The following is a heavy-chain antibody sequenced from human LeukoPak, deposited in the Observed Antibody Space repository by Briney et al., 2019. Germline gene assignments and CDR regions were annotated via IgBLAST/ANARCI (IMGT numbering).Heavy chain of an antibody. CDR3: ARVGEGRYYQYYYMDV. J-gene: IGHJ6*03. D-gene: IGHD1-26*01. V-gene: IGHV3-64*01. Sequence: GGSLRLSCEVSGFIFSNYGMHWVRQAPGKGLEYVSAISKNGGNTYYANSVKGRFSISRDNSKNTLYLQMGSLRTEDMAVYYCARVGEGRYYQYYYMDVWGKGTTVTVSS. CDR2: ISKNGGNT. CDR1: GFIFSNYG.